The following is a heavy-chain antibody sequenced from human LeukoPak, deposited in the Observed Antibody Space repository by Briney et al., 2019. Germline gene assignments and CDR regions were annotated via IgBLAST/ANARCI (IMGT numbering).Heavy chain of an antibody. CDR3: ARQLRNYYDSSGYYYMSNSYFDY. Sequence: SETLSLTCTVSGGSISSSSYYWGWIRQPPGKGLEWIWSIYYSGSTYSNPSLKSRVTISVDTSKNQFSLKLSSVTAADTAVYYCARQLRNYYDSSGYYYMSNSYFDYWGQGTLVTVSS. CDR1: GGSISSSSYY. CDR2: IYYSGST. D-gene: IGHD3-22*01. V-gene: IGHV4-39*01. J-gene: IGHJ4*02.